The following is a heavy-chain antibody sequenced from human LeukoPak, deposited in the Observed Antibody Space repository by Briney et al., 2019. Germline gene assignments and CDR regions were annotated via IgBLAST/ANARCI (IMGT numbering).Heavy chain of an antibody. J-gene: IGHJ3*02. V-gene: IGHV4-59*01. D-gene: IGHD6-6*01. CDR3: ATTKAAARGAFDI. CDR2: IYYSGST. CDR1: GGSISSYY. Sequence: SQTLSLTCTVSGGSISSYYWSWIRQPPGQGLEGFGYIYYSGSTNYNPSLKSRVTISVDTSKNQFSLKLSSVTAADTAVYYCATTKAAARGAFDIWGQGTMVTVSS.